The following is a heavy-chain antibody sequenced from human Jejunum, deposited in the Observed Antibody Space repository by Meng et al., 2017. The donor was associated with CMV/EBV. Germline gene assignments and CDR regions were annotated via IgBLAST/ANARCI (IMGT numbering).Heavy chain of an antibody. J-gene: IGHJ5*02. CDR3: ATTVYPVPFLNYFDP. D-gene: IGHD1-7*01. V-gene: IGHV4-59*01. CDR2: LYYSETA. Sequence: AGSIPRYYVSWIRQPPGKGLEWIGYLYYSETAHSRHSLSGRVIISADTTKNHFSLRLNSVTAADTAVYFCATTVYPVPFLNYFDPWGQGTLVTVSS. CDR1: AGSIPRYY.